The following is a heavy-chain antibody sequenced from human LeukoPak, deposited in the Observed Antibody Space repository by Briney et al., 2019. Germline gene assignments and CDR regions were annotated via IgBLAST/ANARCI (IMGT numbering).Heavy chain of an antibody. CDR2: IYYSGSV. CDR3: ARYSSWKTYFDY. J-gene: IGHJ4*02. CDR1: GDAISDTNYY. Sequence: PSETLSLTCRGSGDAISDTNYYWGWIRQPPGRGPEWIVCIYYSGSVYYNASLRSRLTLSVDTPKNQFSLKLNSVTATDTAVYYCARYSSWKTYFDYWGQGSLVTVSA. D-gene: IGHD5-12*01. V-gene: IGHV4-39*01.